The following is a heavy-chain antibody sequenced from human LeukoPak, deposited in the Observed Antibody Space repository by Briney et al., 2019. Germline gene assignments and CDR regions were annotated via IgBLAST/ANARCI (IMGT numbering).Heavy chain of an antibody. J-gene: IGHJ4*02. CDR1: GFTFSSYW. V-gene: IGHV3-7*01. CDR2: IKHDGSDK. CDR3: ARDLWFGEFPYYFDQ. Sequence: GGSLRLSCAASGFTFSSYWMSWVRQAPGKGLEWVANIKHDGSDKYYVDSVKGRFTISRDNAKNSLYLQMNSLRAEDTVMYYCARDLWFGEFPYYFDQWGQGTLVTVSS. D-gene: IGHD3-10*01.